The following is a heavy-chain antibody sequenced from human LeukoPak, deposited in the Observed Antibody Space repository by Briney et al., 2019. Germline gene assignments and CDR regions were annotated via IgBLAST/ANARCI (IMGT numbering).Heavy chain of an antibody. CDR1: GGSISNSNW. D-gene: IGHD1-26*01. Sequence: PSETLSLTCAVSGGSISNSNWWSWVRQPPGQGLEWIGEISLSGVTNYNPSLKSRVTMSLDRSKNHLSLTLTSVTAADTAVYYCSRESGAFSPFGYWGQGTLVTVSS. V-gene: IGHV4-4*02. CDR2: ISLSGVT. J-gene: IGHJ4*02. CDR3: SRESGAFSPFGY.